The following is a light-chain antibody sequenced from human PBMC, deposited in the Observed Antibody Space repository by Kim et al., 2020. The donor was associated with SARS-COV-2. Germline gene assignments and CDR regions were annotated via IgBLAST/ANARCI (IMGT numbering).Light chain of an antibody. Sequence: QLVLTQSPSASASLGASVKLTCTLSSGHSSYAIAWHQQQPEKGPRYLMKVNSDGSHSRGTGIPDRFSGSSSGAERYLTISSLQSEDEADYYCQTWGTGIHVFGGGTQLNV. CDR2: VNSDGSH. CDR3: QTWGTGIHV. CDR1: SGHSSYA. V-gene: IGLV4-69*01. J-gene: IGLJ3*02.